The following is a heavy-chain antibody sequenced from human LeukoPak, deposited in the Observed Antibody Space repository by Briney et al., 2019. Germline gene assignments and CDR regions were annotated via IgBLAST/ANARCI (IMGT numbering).Heavy chain of an antibody. J-gene: IGHJ5*02. V-gene: IGHV4-59*02. CDR2: THHSGNT. CDR3: ARLRTYWFDP. Sequence: SETLSLTCIVSGDSVSGYYWNWIRQPPGKGLEWIGYTHHSGNTLYNPSLKSRVTTSVDTSKNQFSLSLSSVTAADTAVYYCARLRTYWFDPWGQGTLVTVSS. CDR1: GDSVSGYY.